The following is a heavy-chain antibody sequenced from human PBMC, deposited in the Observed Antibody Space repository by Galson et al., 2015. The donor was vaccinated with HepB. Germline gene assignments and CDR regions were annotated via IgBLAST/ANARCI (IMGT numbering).Heavy chain of an antibody. CDR1: GFTFSSYS. CDR3: ARHPSPRGYYDSSGYFDY. D-gene: IGHD3-22*01. CDR2: ISSSSSYI. V-gene: IGHV3-21*01. J-gene: IGHJ4*02. Sequence: SLRLSCAASGFTFSSYSMNRVRQAPGKGLEWVSSISSSSSYIYYADSVKGRFTISRDNAKNSLYLQMNSLRAEDTAVYYCARHPSPRGYYDSSGYFDYWGQGTLVTVSS.